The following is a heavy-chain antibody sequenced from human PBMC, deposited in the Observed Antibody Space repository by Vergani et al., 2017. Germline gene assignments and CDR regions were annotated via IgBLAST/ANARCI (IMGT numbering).Heavy chain of an antibody. Sequence: QVQLVQSGAEVKKPGSSVKVSCKASGGTFSSYAISWVRQAPGQGLEWMGGIIPIFGTANYAQKFQGRVTITADESTSTAYMELSSLRSEDTAVYYCAGEAXRAPNYYYYYGMDVWGQGITVTVSS. V-gene: IGHV1-69*12. CDR1: GGTFSSYA. CDR3: AGEAXRAPNYYYYYGMDV. CDR2: IIPIFGTA. J-gene: IGHJ6*02.